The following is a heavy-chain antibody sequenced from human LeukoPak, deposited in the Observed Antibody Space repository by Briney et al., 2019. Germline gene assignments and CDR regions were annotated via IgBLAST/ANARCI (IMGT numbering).Heavy chain of an antibody. V-gene: IGHV1-69*01. CDR2: IIPIFGTA. Sequence: SSVKVSCKASGGTFSSYAISWVRQAPGQGLEWMGGIIPIFGTANYAQKFQGRVTITADESTSTAYMELSSLRSEDTAVYYCARDRVPMVDYSNYEFDYWGQGTLVTVSS. CDR3: ARDRVPMVDYSNYEFDY. CDR1: GGTFSSYA. D-gene: IGHD4-11*01. J-gene: IGHJ4*02.